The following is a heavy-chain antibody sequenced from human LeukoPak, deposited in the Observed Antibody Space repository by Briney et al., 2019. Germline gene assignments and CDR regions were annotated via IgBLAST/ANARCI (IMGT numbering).Heavy chain of an antibody. V-gene: IGHV3-53*01. Sequence: GGSLRLFYAASGFTFSSQLKMGLRQAPGKGLEWVSVIYSGGSTYYADSVKGRFTISRGNSKNTLYLQMNSLRDEDTAVYYCARGRGVGALYFDYWGQGTLVTVSS. CDR3: ARGRGVGALYFDY. CDR1: GFTFSSQL. CDR2: IYSGGST. D-gene: IGHD1-26*01. J-gene: IGHJ4*02.